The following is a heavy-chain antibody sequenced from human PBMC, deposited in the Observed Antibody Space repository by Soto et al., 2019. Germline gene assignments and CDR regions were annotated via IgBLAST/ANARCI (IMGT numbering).Heavy chain of an antibody. D-gene: IGHD2-15*01. CDR2: IIPIFGTA. Sequence: GASVKVSCKASGGTFSSYAISWVRQAPGQGLEWMGGIIPIFGTANYAQKFQGRVTITADESTSKAYMELSSLRSEDTAVYYCARDSEDISKIETHDPLYGMDVWGQGTTVTVSS. CDR1: GGTFSSYA. CDR3: ARDSEDISKIETHDPLYGMDV. V-gene: IGHV1-69*13. J-gene: IGHJ6*02.